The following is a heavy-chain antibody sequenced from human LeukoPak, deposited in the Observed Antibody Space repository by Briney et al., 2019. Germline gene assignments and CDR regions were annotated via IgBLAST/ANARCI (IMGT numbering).Heavy chain of an antibody. CDR3: ARDRDSSGYYAYRLFDY. V-gene: IGHV1-18*01. Sequence: GASVKVSCKASGYTFTSYGISWVRQAPGQGLEWMGWISAYNGNTNYAQKLQGRVTMTTDTSTSTAYMELRSLRSDDTAVYYCARDRDSSGYYAYRLFDYWGQGTLVTVSS. CDR2: ISAYNGNT. D-gene: IGHD3-22*01. CDR1: GYTFTSYG. J-gene: IGHJ4*02.